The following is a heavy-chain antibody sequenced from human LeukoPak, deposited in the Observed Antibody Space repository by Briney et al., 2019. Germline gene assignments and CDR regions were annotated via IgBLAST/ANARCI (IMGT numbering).Heavy chain of an antibody. CDR1: GYTFTNYY. CDR2: INPSGGST. Sequence: GASVKASCKASGYTFTNYYMHWVRQAPGQGLEWMGIINPSGGSTSYAQKFQGRVTMTTDTSTSTVYMELSSLRSEDTAVYYCARVTGGKYAFDIWGQGTMVTVSS. V-gene: IGHV1-46*01. J-gene: IGHJ3*02. D-gene: IGHD1-26*01. CDR3: ARVTGGKYAFDI.